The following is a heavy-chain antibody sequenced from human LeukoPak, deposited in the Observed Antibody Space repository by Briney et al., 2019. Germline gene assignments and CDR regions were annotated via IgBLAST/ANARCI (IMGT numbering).Heavy chain of an antibody. J-gene: IGHJ5*02. D-gene: IGHD2-2*01. CDR2: IYYSGST. Sequence: SETLSLTCTASGGSISSYYWSWIRQPPGKGLEWIGYIYYSGSTNYNPSLKSRVTISGDTSKNQFSLKLSSVTAADTAVYYCARDYRYCSSTSCYGGNWFDPWGQGTLVTVSS. CDR1: GGSISSYY. CDR3: ARDYRYCSSTSCYGGNWFDP. V-gene: IGHV4-59*01.